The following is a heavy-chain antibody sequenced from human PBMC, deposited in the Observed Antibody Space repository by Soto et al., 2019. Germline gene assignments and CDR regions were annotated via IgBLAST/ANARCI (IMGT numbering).Heavy chain of an antibody. CDR2: VNPNNGDT. Sequence: QVQLVQSGAELKKPGASVKVSCKASGYTFSNYDMNWVRQATGQGPEWIGWVNPNNGDTGYAQKFQGRVTLTTDMYTTTAYMELTSLRSEDTAIYYCAKVSRKGTAIDFDYWGQGTLITVSS. D-gene: IGHD1-1*01. J-gene: IGHJ4*02. CDR1: GYTFSNYD. CDR3: AKVSRKGTAIDFDY. V-gene: IGHV1-8*01.